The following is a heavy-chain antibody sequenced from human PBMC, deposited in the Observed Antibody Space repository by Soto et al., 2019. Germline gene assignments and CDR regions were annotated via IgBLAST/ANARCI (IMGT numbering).Heavy chain of an antibody. J-gene: IGHJ6*02. CDR2: ISGSGGST. CDR3: AKDPRLCSSTSCYTWYYYYGMDV. CDR1: GFTLTSYA. Sequence: GGSLRLSCETSGFTLTSYAMTWVRQAPGKGLEWVSAISGSGGSTYYADSVKGRFTISRDISKNTLYLQMNSLRAEDTAVYYCAKDPRLCSSTSCYTWYYYYGMDVWGQGTTVTVYS. D-gene: IGHD2-2*02. V-gene: IGHV3-23*01.